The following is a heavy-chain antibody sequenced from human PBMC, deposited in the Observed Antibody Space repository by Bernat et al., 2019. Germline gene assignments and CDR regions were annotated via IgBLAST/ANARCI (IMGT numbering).Heavy chain of an antibody. D-gene: IGHD3-10*01. CDR2: ISSSSSTI. CDR3: ARDMEAYYGSGSYYNDY. V-gene: IGHV3-48*01. J-gene: IGHJ4*02. CDR1: GFTFSSYS. Sequence: EVQLVESGGGLVQPGGSLRLSRAASGFTFSSYSMNWVRQAPGKGLEWVSYISSSSSTIYYADSVKGRFTISRDNAKNSLYLQMNSLRAEDTAVYYCARDMEAYYGSGSYYNDYWGQGTLVTVSS.